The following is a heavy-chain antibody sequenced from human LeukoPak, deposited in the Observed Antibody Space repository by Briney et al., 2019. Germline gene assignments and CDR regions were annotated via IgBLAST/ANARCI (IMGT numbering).Heavy chain of an antibody. CDR3: AREIGPRQLHLWGSAFDY. D-gene: IGHD5-18*01. CDR2: ISGYNGNT. CDR1: GYTFINYG. J-gene: IGHJ4*02. Sequence: ASVKVSCKASGYTFINYGISWVRQAPGQGLEWMGWISGYNGNTKYAQKLQGRLTMTRDTSTTTVYMELSSLRSEDTAMYYCAREIGPRQLHLWGSAFDYWGQGTLVTVSS. V-gene: IGHV1-18*01.